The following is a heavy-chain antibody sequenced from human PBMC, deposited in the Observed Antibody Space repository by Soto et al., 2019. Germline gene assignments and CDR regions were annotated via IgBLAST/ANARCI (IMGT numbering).Heavy chain of an antibody. Sequence: QVQHVQSGAEEKKPGASVKVSCKASGYTFTNYAIHWVRQAPGQRLEWMGWINAGNGNTRYSQKFQGRVTITRDTSASTAYMELSSLRSEDTALYYCARDEGYSDSNGYYDYWGQGTLVTVSS. J-gene: IGHJ4*02. V-gene: IGHV1-3*05. CDR2: INAGNGNT. D-gene: IGHD3-22*01. CDR3: ARDEGYSDSNGYYDY. CDR1: GYTFTNYA.